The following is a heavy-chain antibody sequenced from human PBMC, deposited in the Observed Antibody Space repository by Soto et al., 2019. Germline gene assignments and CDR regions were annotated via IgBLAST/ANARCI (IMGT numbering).Heavy chain of an antibody. CDR1: GGTFSSYT. J-gene: IGHJ5*02. D-gene: IGHD2-15*01. CDR3: ARDPYCSGGSCYRDPSYTWFDH. Sequence: QVQLVQSGAEVKKPGSSVKVSCKASGGTFSSYTISWVRQAPGQGLEWMGRIIPILGIANYGQKFQGRVTLPADKSTRTVYMELSSMRSEDTALYYRARDPYCSGGSCYRDPSYTWFDHWGQGPLVTVSS. CDR2: IIPILGIA. V-gene: IGHV1-69*08.